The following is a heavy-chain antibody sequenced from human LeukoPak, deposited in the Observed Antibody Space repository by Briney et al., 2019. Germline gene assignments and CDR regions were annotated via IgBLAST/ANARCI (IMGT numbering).Heavy chain of an antibody. J-gene: IGHJ4*02. D-gene: IGHD3-10*01. CDR1: GFTFSSYS. CDR2: ISSSSSTI. CDR3: ASSWGEYYGSGSYSDY. Sequence: LSGGSLRLSCAASGFTFSSYSMNWVRQAPGKGLEWVSYISSSSSTIYYADSVKGRFTISRDNAKNSLYLQMNSPRAEDTAVYYCASSWGEYYGSGSYSDYWGQGTLVTVSS. V-gene: IGHV3-48*04.